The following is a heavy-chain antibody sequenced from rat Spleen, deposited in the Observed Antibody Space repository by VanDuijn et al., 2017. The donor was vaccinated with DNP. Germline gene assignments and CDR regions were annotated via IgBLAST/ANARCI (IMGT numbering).Heavy chain of an antibody. CDR3: TREGYYSGDGYAMDA. J-gene: IGHJ4*01. V-gene: IGHV5-31*01. CDR2: ITGGSGTT. Sequence: EVQLVESGGGLVQPGNSLKLSCAASGFTFNYYWMAWIRQVPGKGLEWIASITGGSGTTSYPDSVKGRFTISRDNAKSTLYLQMNSLRSEDTATYYCTREGYYSGDGYAMDAWGQGTSVTVSS. CDR1: GFTFNYYW. D-gene: IGHD1-1*01.